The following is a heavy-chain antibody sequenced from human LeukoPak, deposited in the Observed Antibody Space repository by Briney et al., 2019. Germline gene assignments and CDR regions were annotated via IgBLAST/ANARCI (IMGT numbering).Heavy chain of an antibody. CDR1: GGSFSGYY. CDR2: INYSGST. CDR3: ARPIEAYSSSWFFDY. D-gene: IGHD6-13*01. V-gene: IGHV4-34*01. J-gene: IGHJ4*02. Sequence: SETLSLTCGVYGGSFSGYYWSWIRQPPGKGLEWIGEINYSGSTNYNPSLKSRVTMSVDTSKNQFSLKLSSVTAADTAVYYCARPIEAYSSSWFFDYWGQGTLVTVSS.